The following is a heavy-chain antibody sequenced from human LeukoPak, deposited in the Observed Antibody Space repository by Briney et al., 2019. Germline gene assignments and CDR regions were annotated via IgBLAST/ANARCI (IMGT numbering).Heavy chain of an antibody. Sequence: GGSPRLSCAASGFTFSSYSMNWVRQAPGKGLEWVSSISSSSSYIYYADSVKGRFTISRDNAKNSLYLQMNSLRAEDTAVYYCARARVAVSYFDYWGQGTLVTVSS. J-gene: IGHJ4*02. CDR3: ARARVAVSYFDY. CDR2: ISSSSSYI. D-gene: IGHD6-19*01. CDR1: GFTFSSYS. V-gene: IGHV3-21*01.